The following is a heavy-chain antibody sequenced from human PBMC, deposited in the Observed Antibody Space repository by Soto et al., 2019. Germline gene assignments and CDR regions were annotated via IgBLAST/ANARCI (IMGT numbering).Heavy chain of an antibody. CDR1: GFTFSSFA. V-gene: IGHV3-23*01. Sequence: EVPLLESGGGLVQPGGSLRLSCAASGFTFSSFAVNWVRQVPGKGLEWVSSISGTGRSTYYADYAQGRFTISRDNSKNTVSLQMNGLRAEDTAVYYCAKAITVWGPPYFDSWGQGTQITVSS. CDR3: AKAITVWGPPYFDS. D-gene: IGHD3-16*01. J-gene: IGHJ4*02. CDR2: ISGTGRST.